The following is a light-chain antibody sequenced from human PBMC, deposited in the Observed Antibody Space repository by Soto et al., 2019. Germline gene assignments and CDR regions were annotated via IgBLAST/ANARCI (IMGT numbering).Light chain of an antibody. J-gene: IGLJ1*01. CDR1: SNDVGGYNL. V-gene: IGLV2-14*03. Sequence: QSVLTQPASVSGSPGQSITISCTGTSNDVGGYNLVSWYQQHPGKAPKLMIFDVSNRPSGVSNRFSGSKSANTASLTISGLQAEDEADYYCLSYTSSSTSYVFGTGTKVTVL. CDR3: LSYTSSSTSYV. CDR2: DVS.